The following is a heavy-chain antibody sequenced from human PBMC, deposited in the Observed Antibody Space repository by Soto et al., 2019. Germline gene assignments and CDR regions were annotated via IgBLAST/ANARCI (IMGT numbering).Heavy chain of an antibody. CDR2: ISDDGSNK. V-gene: IGHV3-30*02. D-gene: IGHD3-3*01. CDR3: TKRRNVLRFLEWSSGMEV. J-gene: IGHJ6*02. CDR1: GFTFSNYG. Sequence: PGGSLSLSCAASGFTFSNYGMHWVRQAPGKGLEWVAFISDDGSNKYYADSMKGRFTMSRDNSKSTLYLQMSSLRVEDTAVYYCTKRRNVLRFLEWSSGMEVWGQGTTVTVSS.